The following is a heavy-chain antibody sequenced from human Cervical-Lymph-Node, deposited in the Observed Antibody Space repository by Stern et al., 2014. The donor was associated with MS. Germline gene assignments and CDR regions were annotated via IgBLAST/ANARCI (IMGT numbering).Heavy chain of an antibody. J-gene: IGHJ2*01. Sequence: EVQLLESGGGLVQPGGSLRLSCAASGFTFSRHWMHWVRQAPGKGLVWVSRIKSDGSSTNYADSVKGRFTISRDNAKNTLYLQMNSLRTEDTAVYYCARENWYLDLWGRGTQVTVSS. CDR1: GFTFSRHW. V-gene: IGHV3-74*01. CDR3: ARENWYLDL. CDR2: IKSDGSST.